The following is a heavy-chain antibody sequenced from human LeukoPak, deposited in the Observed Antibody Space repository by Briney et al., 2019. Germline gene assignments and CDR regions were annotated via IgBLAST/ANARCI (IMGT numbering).Heavy chain of an antibody. Sequence: ASVKVSCKASGYTFTGYYMHWVRQAPGQGLEWMGSINPYSGGTNYAQKFQGRVTMTRDTSISTAYMELSRLRSDDTAVYYCARPLDYGGYLWGQGTLVTVSS. CDR3: ARPLDYGGYL. D-gene: IGHD4-23*01. CDR1: GYTFTGYY. V-gene: IGHV1-2*02. J-gene: IGHJ5*02. CDR2: INPYSGGT.